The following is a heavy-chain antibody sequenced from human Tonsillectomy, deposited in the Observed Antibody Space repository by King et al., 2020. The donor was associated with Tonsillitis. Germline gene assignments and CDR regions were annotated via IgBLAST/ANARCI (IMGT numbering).Heavy chain of an antibody. Sequence: VQLQQWGAGLLKPSETLSLTCAVYGDAFSGHYWSWIRQTPGKGLGWIGELNLSGRTYDKPSLKIGVTLLVDTSKNQFSLKLSSVTAPDTAIYYCARLKSITIFGVLTHYYYYMDVWGKGTTVTVS. CDR2: LNLSGRT. J-gene: IGHJ6*03. V-gene: IGHV4-34*01. CDR3: ARLKSITIFGVLTHYYYYMDV. CDR1: GDAFSGHY. D-gene: IGHD3-3*01.